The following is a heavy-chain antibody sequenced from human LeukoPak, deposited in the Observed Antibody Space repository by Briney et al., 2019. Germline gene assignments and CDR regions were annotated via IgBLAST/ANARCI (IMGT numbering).Heavy chain of an antibody. Sequence: GGSLRLSCAASGFTFSSYEMNWVRQAPGKGLEWVSYISSSGSTIYYADSVKGRFTISRDNAKNTLYLQMNSLRAEDTAVYYCAKIDSSGWSTLDYWGQGTLVTVSS. CDR3: AKIDSSGWSTLDY. CDR1: GFTFSSYE. J-gene: IGHJ4*02. V-gene: IGHV3-48*03. CDR2: ISSSGSTI. D-gene: IGHD6-19*01.